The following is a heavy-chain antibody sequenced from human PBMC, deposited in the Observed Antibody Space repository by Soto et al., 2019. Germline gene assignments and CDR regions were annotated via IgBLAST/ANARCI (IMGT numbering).Heavy chain of an antibody. J-gene: IGHJ4*02. CDR1: GGTFSNFA. CDR2: IIPMFGTA. V-gene: IGHV1-69*06. Sequence: QVQLVQSGAEVKKPGSSVKVSCKASGGTFSNFALSWVRQAPGQGLEWMGGIIPMFGTANYAQKFQGRVTITADKSTSTAYMELSSLRSEDTAVYYGANWGGDSEGGGDYWGQGTLVTVSS. D-gene: IGHD2-21*02. CDR3: ANWGGDSEGGGDY.